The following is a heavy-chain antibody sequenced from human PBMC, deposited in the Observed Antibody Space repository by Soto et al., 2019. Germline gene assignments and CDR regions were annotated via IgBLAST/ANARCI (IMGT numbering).Heavy chain of an antibody. D-gene: IGHD2-15*01. CDR3: ASRGGYCSGGSCYRLDY. Sequence: QVQLVQSGAEVKKPGSSVKVSCKASGGTFSSYAISWVRQAPGQGLEWMGGIIPIFGTANYAQKFQGRVTITADESTSTAYMELRSLRSEDTAVYYCASRGGYCSGGSCYRLDYWGQGTLVTVSS. CDR2: IIPIFGTA. CDR1: GGTFSSYA. J-gene: IGHJ4*02. V-gene: IGHV1-69*01.